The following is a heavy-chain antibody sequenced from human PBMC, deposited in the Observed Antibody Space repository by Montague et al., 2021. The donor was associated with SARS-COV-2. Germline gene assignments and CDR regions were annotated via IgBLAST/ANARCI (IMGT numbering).Heavy chain of an antibody. Sequence: SETLSLTCTVSGGSISNYYWSWIRQPPGKGLEWIGYIYNGGSTNYNPSLRSRVTISVDPSEIQFSLRLSSVTAADTAVYYCAREAVEKRVGTRMTGRLEENYYYVLDVWGQGTTVIVSS. CDR2: IYNGGST. CDR1: GGSISNYY. D-gene: IGHD1-26*01. J-gene: IGHJ6*02. CDR3: AREAVEKRVGTRMTGRLEENYYYVLDV. V-gene: IGHV4-59*01.